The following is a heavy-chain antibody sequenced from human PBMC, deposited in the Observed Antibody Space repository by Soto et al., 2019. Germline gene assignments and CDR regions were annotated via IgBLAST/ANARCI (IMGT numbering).Heavy chain of an antibody. CDR1: GGSISSGGYY. CDR2: IYYSGST. J-gene: IGHJ4*02. CDR3: ARGPPYVSSGYYCQSPYFDY. D-gene: IGHD3-22*01. V-gene: IGHV4-31*03. Sequence: QVQLQESGPGLVKPSQTLSLTCTVSGGSISSGGYYWSWIRQHPGKGLEWIGYIYYSGSTYYNPSLKSRVTLSVDTSKNQYSLKLRSVTAADTAVYYCARGPPYVSSGYYCQSPYFDYWGQGTLVTVSS.